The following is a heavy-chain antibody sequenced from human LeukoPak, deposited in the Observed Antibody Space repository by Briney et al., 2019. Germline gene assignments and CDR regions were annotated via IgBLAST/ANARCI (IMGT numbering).Heavy chain of an antibody. Sequence: PGGSLRLSCAASGFTFSSYSMNWVRQAPGKGLEWVANIKQDGSEKYYVDSVRGRFTISRDNAKNSLYLQMNSLRAEDTAVYYCAREVGASYYFDYWGQGTLVTVSS. CDR3: AREVGASYYFDY. D-gene: IGHD1-26*01. J-gene: IGHJ4*02. V-gene: IGHV3-7*01. CDR2: IKQDGSEK. CDR1: GFTFSSYS.